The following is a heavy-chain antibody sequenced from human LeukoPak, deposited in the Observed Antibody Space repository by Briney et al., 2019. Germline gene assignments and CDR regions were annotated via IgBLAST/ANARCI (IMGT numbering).Heavy chain of an antibody. D-gene: IGHD5-18*01. CDR3: AKDLYTYGTTPLDY. V-gene: IGHV3-23*01. CDR1: GFTFSSYA. CDR2: ISGSGGST. Sequence: GGSLRLSCAASGFTFSSYAMSWVRQAPGKGLEWVSAISGSGGSTYYADSVKGRFTISRVNSKNTLYLQMNSLRAEDTAVYYCAKDLYTYGTTPLDYWGQGTLVTVSS. J-gene: IGHJ4*02.